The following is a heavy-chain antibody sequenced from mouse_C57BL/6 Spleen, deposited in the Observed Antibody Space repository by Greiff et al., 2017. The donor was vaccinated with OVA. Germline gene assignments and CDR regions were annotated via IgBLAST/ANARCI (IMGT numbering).Heavy chain of an antibody. D-gene: IGHD6-1*01. CDR3: ARGRQPEAMDY. V-gene: IGHV1-19*01. CDR1: GYTFTDYY. J-gene: IGHJ4*01. Sequence: EVQLQQSGPVLVKPGASVPMSCKASGYTFTDYYMNWVKQSHGKSLEWIGVINPSNGGTSYNQKFKGKATLNVDKSSSTAYMELNSLTSEDSAVYYCARGRQPEAMDYWGQGTSVTVSS. CDR2: INPSNGGT.